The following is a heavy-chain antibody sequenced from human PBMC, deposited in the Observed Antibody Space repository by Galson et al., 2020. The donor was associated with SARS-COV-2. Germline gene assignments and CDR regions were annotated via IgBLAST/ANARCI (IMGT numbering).Heavy chain of an antibody. D-gene: IGHD3-9*01. CDR3: ARHYDILTGPFDH. CDR2: VFYTGNI. J-gene: IGHJ4*02. CDR1: GGSISSKIYY. V-gene: IGHV4-39*01. Sequence: SETLSLTCTVSGGSISSKIYYWGWIRQPPGKGLEWIGSVFYTGNIYYNPSLKSRVTISVDPSKNQFSLKLSSLTAADTAVYYCARHYDILTGPFDHWGQGTRVTVSS.